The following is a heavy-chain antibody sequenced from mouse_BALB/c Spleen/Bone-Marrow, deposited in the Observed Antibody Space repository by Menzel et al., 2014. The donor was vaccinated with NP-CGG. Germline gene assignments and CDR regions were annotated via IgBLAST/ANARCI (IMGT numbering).Heavy chain of an antibody. V-gene: IGHV4-1*02. CDR2: INPDSSTI. J-gene: IGHJ2*01. CDR3: ARQGYYGKGDY. CDR1: GFDFSRYW. Sequence: VQLKESGGGLVQPGGSLKLSCAASGFDFSRYWMSWVRQAPGKGLEWIGEINPDSSTINYTPSLKNKFIISRDNAKNTLYLQMSKVRSEDTALYYCARQGYYGKGDYWGQGTTLTVSS. D-gene: IGHD2-1*01.